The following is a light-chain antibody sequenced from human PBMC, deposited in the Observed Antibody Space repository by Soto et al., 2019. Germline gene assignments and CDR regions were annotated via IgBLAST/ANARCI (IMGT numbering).Light chain of an antibody. CDR1: QDISMD. CDR2: AAF. CDR3: VSHHWCPPT. V-gene: IGKV1-17*01. J-gene: IGKJ1*01. Sequence: DIKMPQSPSSLSASVGDRVSITCRASQDISMDLGWYQQRPGEAPKRLIYAAFMLHSGVPTTFSVRGSWAGFTLAISSLLSDDFAFYDYVSHHWCPPTFGQGTKV.